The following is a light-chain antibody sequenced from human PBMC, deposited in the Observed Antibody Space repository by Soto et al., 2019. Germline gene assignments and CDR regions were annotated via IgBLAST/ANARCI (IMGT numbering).Light chain of an antibody. J-gene: IGKJ1*01. CDR1: QSISSW. CDR3: QQYGSSSPWT. V-gene: IGKV1-5*03. CDR2: KAS. Sequence: DIQMTQSPSTLSACVGDRVTITCRARQSISSWLAWYQQKPGRAPKLLIYKASSLETGVPSRFSSSGSGTEFTLIISSLQPDDFASYYCQQYGSSSPWTFGQGTQVEI.